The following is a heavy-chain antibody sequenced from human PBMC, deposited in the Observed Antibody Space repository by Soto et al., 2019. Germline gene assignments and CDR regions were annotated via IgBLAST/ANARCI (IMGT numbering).Heavy chain of an antibody. D-gene: IGHD3-22*01. Sequence: GESLKISCKGSGYSFTSYWIGWVRQMPGKGLEWMGIIYPGDSDTRYSPSFQGQVTISADKSISTAYLQWSSLKASDTAMYYCARPGRAAYYDSSGYYYFDYWGQGTLVTVSS. CDR1: GYSFTSYW. V-gene: IGHV5-51*01. CDR2: IYPGDSDT. J-gene: IGHJ4*02. CDR3: ARPGRAAYYDSSGYYYFDY.